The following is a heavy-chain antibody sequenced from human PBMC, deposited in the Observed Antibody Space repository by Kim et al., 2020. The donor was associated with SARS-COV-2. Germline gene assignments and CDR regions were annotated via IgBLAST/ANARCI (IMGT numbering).Heavy chain of an antibody. Sequence: ASVKVSCKASGYTFTGYYMHWVRQAPGQGLEWMGWINPNSGGTNYAQKFQGWVTMTRDTSISTAYMELSRLRSDDTAVYYCARDSGSYYNVWAFDIWGQGTMVTVSS. D-gene: IGHD3-10*01. CDR3: ARDSGSYYNVWAFDI. V-gene: IGHV1-2*04. CDR1: GYTFTGYY. CDR2: INPNSGGT. J-gene: IGHJ3*02.